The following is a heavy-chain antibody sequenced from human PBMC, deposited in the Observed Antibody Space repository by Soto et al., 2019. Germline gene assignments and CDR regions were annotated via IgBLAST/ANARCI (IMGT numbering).Heavy chain of an antibody. CDR3: ASSAGLDHLLNYYGLNV. Sequence: QVLLVQSSAEVKKPGSSVTVSCTASGGTFTSTAFSWVRQAPGQGLEWMGGIIPVLGTPNYAQKFQARLTVTADASTTTVHMKLSSLRSDDTAVYYCASSAGLDHLLNYYGLNVWGQGTTVTVSS. D-gene: IGHD6-13*01. CDR2: IIPVLGTP. V-gene: IGHV1-69*01. CDR1: GGTFTSTA. J-gene: IGHJ6*02.